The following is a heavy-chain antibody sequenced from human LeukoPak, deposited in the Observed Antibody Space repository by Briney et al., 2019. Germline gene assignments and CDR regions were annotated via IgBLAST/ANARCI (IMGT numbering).Heavy chain of an antibody. CDR3: AKVLQVPNLLYYFDY. CDR1: GFTFSSYA. D-gene: IGHD3-16*01. J-gene: IGHJ4*02. CDR2: ISGSGGST. Sequence: GGSLRLPCAASGFTFSSYAMSWVRQAPGKGLEWVSAISGSGGSTYYADSVKGRFTISRDNSKNTLYLQMNSLRAEDTAVYYCAKVLQVPNLLYYFDYWGKGTLVTVSS. V-gene: IGHV3-23*01.